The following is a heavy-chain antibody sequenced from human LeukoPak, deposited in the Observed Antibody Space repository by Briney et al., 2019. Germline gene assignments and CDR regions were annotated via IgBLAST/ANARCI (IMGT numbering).Heavy chain of an antibody. D-gene: IGHD6-13*01. CDR3: ACRDLTSTWSFP. J-gene: IGHJ5*02. CDR1: GYSFTSYW. V-gene: IGHV5-51*01. Sequence: GESLKISCQGFGYSFTSYWIGWVRQMPGKGMGRVGVIYPGDSRIRYNPSFQGQVTISVDKSISTAYLQWVSLRASDSAMYYCACRDLTSTWSFPWGQGTLVTVSS. CDR2: IYPGDSRI.